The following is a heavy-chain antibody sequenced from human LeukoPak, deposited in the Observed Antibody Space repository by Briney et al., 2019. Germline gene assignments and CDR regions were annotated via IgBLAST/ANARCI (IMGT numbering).Heavy chain of an antibody. CDR1: GFTFSSYW. Sequence: GGSLRLSCAASGFTFSSYWMHWVRQAPGKGLVWVSRINSDGSSTSYADSVKGRFTISRDNAKNTLCLQMNSLRAEDTAVYYCARTSRWLVMALGYWGQGTLVTVSS. CDR2: INSDGSST. V-gene: IGHV3-74*01. D-gene: IGHD6-19*01. J-gene: IGHJ4*02. CDR3: ARTSRWLVMALGY.